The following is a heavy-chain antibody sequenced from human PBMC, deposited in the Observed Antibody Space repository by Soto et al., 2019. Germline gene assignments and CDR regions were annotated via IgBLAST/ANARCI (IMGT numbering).Heavy chain of an antibody. CDR3: ARRDGSGWSLRTDY. V-gene: IGHV5-10-1*01. CDR1: GYSFSSYW. CDR2: IDPSDSYT. J-gene: IGHJ4*02. Sequence: GESLKISCKGSGYSFSSYWISWVLQIPGKGLEWMGRIDPSDSYTNYSPSFQGHVTISADKSISTAYLQWSSLKASDTAMYYCARRDGSGWSLRTDYWGQGTLVTVSS. D-gene: IGHD6-19*01.